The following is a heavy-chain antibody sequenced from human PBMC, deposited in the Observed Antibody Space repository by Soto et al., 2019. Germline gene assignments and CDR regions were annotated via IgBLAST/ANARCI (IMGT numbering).Heavy chain of an antibody. CDR3: AREGLEREFPAALDF. J-gene: IGHJ4*02. V-gene: IGHV3-33*01. Sequence: QVQLVESGGGVVQPGKSLRLSCETSGFPFSQYGMHWVRQAPGKGLEWVALIWYDGSNKYYGDSVRGRFTISRDNGKNTVYLQMKSLRDADTGVYYCAREGLEREFPAALDFWGQGTVVAVAS. CDR1: GFPFSQYG. CDR2: IWYDGSNK. D-gene: IGHD2-2*01.